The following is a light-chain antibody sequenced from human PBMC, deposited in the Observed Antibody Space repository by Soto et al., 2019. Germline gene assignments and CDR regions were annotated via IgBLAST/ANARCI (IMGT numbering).Light chain of an antibody. V-gene: IGKV1-5*03. CDR2: KAS. J-gene: IGKJ1*01. CDR3: QQYNTYPCT. Sequence: DIQMTQSPSTLSASVGDRVTITCRASQSISSWLAWYQQKPGKAPKLLIYKASSLESGVPSRFSGSGSGTEFALTTNSLQHYDFAASYCQQYNTYPCTFGQGTKVEIK. CDR1: QSISSW.